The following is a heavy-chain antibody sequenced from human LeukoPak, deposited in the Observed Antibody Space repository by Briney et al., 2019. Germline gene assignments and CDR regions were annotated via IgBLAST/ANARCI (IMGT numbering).Heavy chain of an antibody. D-gene: IGHD3-3*01. CDR1: GFTFSSYS. CDR2: IKQDGSEK. J-gene: IGHJ4*02. Sequence: PGGSLRLSCAASGFTFSSYSMNWVRQAPGKGLEWVANIKQDGSEKYYVDSVKGRFTISRNNAKNSLYLQMNSLRAEDTAVYYCARDGGKFDYWGQGTLVTVSS. CDR3: ARDGGKFDY. V-gene: IGHV3-7*01.